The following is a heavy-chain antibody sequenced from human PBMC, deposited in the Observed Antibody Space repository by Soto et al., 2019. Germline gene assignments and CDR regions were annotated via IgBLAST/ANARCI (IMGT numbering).Heavy chain of an antibody. V-gene: IGHV4-59*01. CDR2: IYYSGST. J-gene: IGHJ6*02. CDR3: ARERYYGMDV. CDR1: VGSISSYY. Sequence: PAETLCLTCTVSVGSISSYYWSWIRQPPGKGLEWIGYIYYSGSTNYNPSLKSRVTISVDTSKKQFSLKLSSVTAADTAVYYCARERYYGMDVWGQGTTVTVSS.